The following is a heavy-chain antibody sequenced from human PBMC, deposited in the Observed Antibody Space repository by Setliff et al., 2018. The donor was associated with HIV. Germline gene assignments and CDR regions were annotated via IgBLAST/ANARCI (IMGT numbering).Heavy chain of an antibody. CDR2: IYWDDDK. Sequence: SGPTLVNPTQTLTLTCTFSGFSLTTSGVGVGWIRQPPGKALEWLALIYWDDDKRYSPSLKGRFTISRDNAKNSLYLQMNSLRAEDTALYYCAKDIGQKNAFDIWGQGTMVTVSS. CDR3: AKDIGQKNAFDI. J-gene: IGHJ3*02. CDR1: GFSLTTSGVG. V-gene: IGHV2-5*02. D-gene: IGHD5-12*01.